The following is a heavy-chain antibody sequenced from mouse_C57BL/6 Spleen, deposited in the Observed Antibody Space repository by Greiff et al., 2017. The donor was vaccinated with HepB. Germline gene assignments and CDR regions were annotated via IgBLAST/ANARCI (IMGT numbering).Heavy chain of an antibody. D-gene: IGHD2-3*01. Sequence: VQLQQSGPELVKPGDSVKISCKASGYSFTGYFMNWVMQSHGKSLEWIGRINPYNGDTFYNQKFKGKATLTVDKSSSTAHMELRSLTSEDSAVYYCARWLLPFYYFDYWGQGTTLTVSS. CDR2: INPYNGDT. J-gene: IGHJ2*01. CDR1: GYSFTGYF. V-gene: IGHV1-20*01. CDR3: ARWLLPFYYFDY.